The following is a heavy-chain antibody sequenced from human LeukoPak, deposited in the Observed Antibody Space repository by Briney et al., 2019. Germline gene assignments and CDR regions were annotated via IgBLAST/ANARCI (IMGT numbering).Heavy chain of an antibody. J-gene: IGHJ4*02. Sequence: GGSLRLSCAASGFSFSTYWMSWVRQGPGKGLEWVATIWPDGSDKKYVDSVRDRFTISRDNAKNSLYLQMNSLSVDDTAVYFCARLFGGVTTFDYWGQGALVTVSS. CDR2: IWPDGSDK. D-gene: IGHD4-17*01. CDR3: ARLFGGVTTFDY. V-gene: IGHV3-7*01. CDR1: GFSFSTYW.